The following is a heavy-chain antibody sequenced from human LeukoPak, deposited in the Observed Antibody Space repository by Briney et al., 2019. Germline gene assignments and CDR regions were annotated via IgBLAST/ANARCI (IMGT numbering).Heavy chain of an antibody. D-gene: IGHD6-6*01. Sequence: GASVKVSCKASGYTFTGYYMHWVRQAPGQGLEWMGGIIPIFGTANYAQKFQGRVTITADESTSTAYMELSRLRSDDTAVYYCARVYLAASHDYWGQGTLVTVSS. J-gene: IGHJ4*02. CDR3: ARVYLAASHDY. CDR1: GYTFTGYY. CDR2: IIPIFGTA. V-gene: IGHV1-69*13.